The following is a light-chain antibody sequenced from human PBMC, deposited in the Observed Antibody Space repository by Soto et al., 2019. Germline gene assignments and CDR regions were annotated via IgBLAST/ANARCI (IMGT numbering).Light chain of an antibody. J-gene: IGLJ2*01. Sequence: QSALTQPASVSGSPGQSITISCTGTSSDVGGYNYVSWYQQHPGKAPKLMIYEVSNRPSGVSNRFSGSKSGNTASLTISGLQAEHEADYFCSSYISSTTLVVFGGGTKLTVL. CDR1: SSDVGGYNY. CDR3: SSYISSTTLVV. CDR2: EVS. V-gene: IGLV2-14*01.